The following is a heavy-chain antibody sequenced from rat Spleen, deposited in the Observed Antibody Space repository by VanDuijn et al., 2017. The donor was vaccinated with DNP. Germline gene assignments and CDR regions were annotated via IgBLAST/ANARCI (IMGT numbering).Heavy chain of an antibody. CDR2: ISPSGDST. J-gene: IGHJ2*01. CDR3: VRWNSGHFDY. Sequence: EVQLVESGGGLVQPGRSLKLSCAASGFTFSNYGMHWIRQAPTKGLEWVASISPSGDSTYYRDSVKGRFTISRDNAKSTLYLQKDSLRSEDTATYYCVRWNSGHFDYWGQGVMVTVSS. V-gene: IGHV5-19*01. D-gene: IGHD4-3*01. CDR1: GFTFSNYG.